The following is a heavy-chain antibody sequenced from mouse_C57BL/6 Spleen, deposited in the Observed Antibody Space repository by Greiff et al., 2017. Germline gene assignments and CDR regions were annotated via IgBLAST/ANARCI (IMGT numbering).Heavy chain of an antibody. CDR3: TYGSSYYYFDY. J-gene: IGHJ2*01. D-gene: IGHD1-1*01. Sequence: VQLQQSGAELVRPGASVKLSCTASGFNIKDYYMHWVKQRPEQGLEWIGRIDPEDGDTEYAPKFQGKATMTADTSSNTAYLQLSSLTAEDTAVYYCTYGSSYYYFDYWGQGTTLTVSS. CDR1: GFNIKDYY. V-gene: IGHV14-1*01. CDR2: IDPEDGDT.